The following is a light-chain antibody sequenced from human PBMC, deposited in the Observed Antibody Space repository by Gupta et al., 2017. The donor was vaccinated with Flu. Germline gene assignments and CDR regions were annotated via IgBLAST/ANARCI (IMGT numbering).Light chain of an antibody. CDR2: HTD. Sequence: VSPGGTVTLTCGLTSGSVSTSHYPSWYQQTPGQTPRTLVFHTDTRSSGVSDRFSGSVLENRAALTITGAQAGDESNYLCVLFLTNGIWVFGGGTRLTVL. J-gene: IGLJ3*02. V-gene: IGLV8-61*01. CDR3: VLFLTNGIWV. CDR1: SGSVSTSHY.